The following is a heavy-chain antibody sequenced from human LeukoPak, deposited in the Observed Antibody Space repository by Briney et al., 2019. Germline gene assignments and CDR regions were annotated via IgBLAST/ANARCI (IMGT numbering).Heavy chain of an antibody. Sequence: GGSLRLSCAASGFKLDDYGMGGVGKAPGKGLKGAGDINWNGAWTGYADSVKGRFTISRDNAKNSLYLQMNSLRAEDTALYYCAGYYYDSSRGFDLWGQGTLVTVSA. V-gene: IGHV3-20*04. D-gene: IGHD3-22*01. CDR3: AGYYYDSSRGFDL. CDR1: GFKLDDYG. CDR2: INWNGAWT. J-gene: IGHJ5*02.